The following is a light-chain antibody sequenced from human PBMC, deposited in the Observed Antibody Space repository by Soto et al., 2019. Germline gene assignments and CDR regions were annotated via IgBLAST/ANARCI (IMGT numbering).Light chain of an antibody. Sequence: IPLTQSPSSLSASVGDRVTITCRASQGISSYLAWYQQKPGKAPKLLIYAASTLQSGVPSRFSGSGSGTDFTLTIRSLQPEDFATYYCQQLNSYSITFGQGTRLDI. CDR2: AAS. CDR3: QQLNSYSIT. J-gene: IGKJ5*01. CDR1: QGISSY. V-gene: IGKV1-9*01.